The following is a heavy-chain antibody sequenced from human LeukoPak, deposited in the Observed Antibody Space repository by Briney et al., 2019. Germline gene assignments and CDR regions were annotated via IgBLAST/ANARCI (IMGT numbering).Heavy chain of an antibody. D-gene: IGHD6-6*01. CDR3: ATLFLSIAGPPGDY. V-gene: IGHV4-39*02. CDR1: GGSISTITNY. J-gene: IGHJ4*02. Sequence: PSQSRSLTCTVAGGSISTITNYWGWIRETPGKGLDWIGTIYYTGSLYYNPSLKSPVTISLGTSKNHFSLRLSSVTAADTAVYYCATLFLSIAGPPGDYWGQGTLVTVSS. CDR2: IYYTGSL.